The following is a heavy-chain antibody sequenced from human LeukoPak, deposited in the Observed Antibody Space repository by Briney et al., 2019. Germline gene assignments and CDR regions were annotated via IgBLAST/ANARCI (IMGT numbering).Heavy chain of an antibody. Sequence: GSLRLSCAASGFTFSSYWLHWVRQAPGKGLVWVSRINSDGSSTSYADSVKGRFTISRDNAKNTLYLQMNSLRAEDTAVYYCARDYDYVWGSSIRPFWFPRGVGDSWGQGTLVTVS. CDR1: GFTFSSYW. V-gene: IGHV3-74*01. CDR3: ARDYDYVWGSSIRPFWFPRGVGDS. CDR2: INSDGSST. J-gene: IGHJ5*02. D-gene: IGHD3-16*01.